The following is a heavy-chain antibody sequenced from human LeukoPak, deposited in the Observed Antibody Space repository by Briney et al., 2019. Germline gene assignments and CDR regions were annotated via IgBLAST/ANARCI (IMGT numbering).Heavy chain of an antibody. CDR2: INPSGGST. Sequence: ASVKVSCKASGYTFTGYYMHWVRQAPGQGLEWMGRINPSGGSTSYAQKFQGRVTMTRDTSTSTVYMELSSLRSEDTAVYYCARELVAGIVPYDYWGQGTLVTVSS. V-gene: IGHV1-46*01. J-gene: IGHJ4*02. CDR1: GYTFTGYY. D-gene: IGHD6-19*01. CDR3: ARELVAGIVPYDY.